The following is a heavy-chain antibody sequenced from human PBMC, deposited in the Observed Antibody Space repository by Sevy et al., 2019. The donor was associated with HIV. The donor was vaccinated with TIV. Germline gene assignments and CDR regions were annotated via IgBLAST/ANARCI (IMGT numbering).Heavy chain of an antibody. CDR2: KKQEGTEK. Sequence: GGSLRLSCAASGFTFSTYWMSWVRQAPGKGLEWVASKKQEGTEKYYVDSVKGRFTISRDNAKNSLYLQMNSLRAEDTAVYYCARVQVPWGAQVLDLWGRGTLVTVSS. CDR3: ARVQVPWGAQVLDL. CDR1: GFTFSTYW. D-gene: IGHD3-16*01. V-gene: IGHV3-7*01. J-gene: IGHJ2*01.